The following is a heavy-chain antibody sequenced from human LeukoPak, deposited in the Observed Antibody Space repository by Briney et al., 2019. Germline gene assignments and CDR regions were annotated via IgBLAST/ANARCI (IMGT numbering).Heavy chain of an antibody. V-gene: IGHV1-69*06. D-gene: IGHD3-3*01. CDR1: GGTFSSYA. CDR3: ARGGPYDFWSGYYYYYYMDV. Sequence: ASVKVSCKASGGTFSSYAISWVRQAPGQGLEWMGGIIPIFGTANYAQKFQGRVTITADKSTSTAYMELSSLRSEDTAVYYCARGGPYDFWSGYYYYYYMDVWGKGTTVTASS. J-gene: IGHJ6*03. CDR2: IIPIFGTA.